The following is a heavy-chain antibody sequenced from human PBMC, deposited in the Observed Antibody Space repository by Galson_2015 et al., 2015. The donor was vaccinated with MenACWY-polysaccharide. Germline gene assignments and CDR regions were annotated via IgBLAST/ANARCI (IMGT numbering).Heavy chain of an antibody. D-gene: IGHD2-2*01. J-gene: IGHJ4*01. V-gene: IGHV3-7*01. Sequence: SLRLSCAASGFTFSSYWMHWVRQAPGEGLVWVANIKQDGSEKYYVDSVKGRFTISRDNAKSSLYLQMSSLRAEDTAVYYCTTGYSSSCHASFWGQVTMVIVSS. CDR3: TTGYSSSCHASF. CDR1: GFTFSSYW. CDR2: IKQDGSEK.